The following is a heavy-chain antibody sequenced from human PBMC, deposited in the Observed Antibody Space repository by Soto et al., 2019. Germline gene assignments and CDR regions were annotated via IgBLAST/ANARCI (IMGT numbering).Heavy chain of an antibody. Sequence: ASVKVSCKASGDTFTTYTINWVRQAPGQGLEWMGGIVPILGAGNYAQKFQGRVTITADRSTTTAYLDLSSLRSDDTAVYYCAREGEGIPAHRYWGQGTLVTVSS. CDR1: GDTFTTYT. CDR3: AREGEGIPAHRY. D-gene: IGHD3-16*01. V-gene: IGHV1-69*08. CDR2: IVPILGAG. J-gene: IGHJ4*02.